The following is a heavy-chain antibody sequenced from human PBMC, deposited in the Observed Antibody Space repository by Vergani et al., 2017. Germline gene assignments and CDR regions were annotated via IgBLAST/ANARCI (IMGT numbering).Heavy chain of an antibody. V-gene: IGHV4-39*01. CDR3: ARHRLRSSGWYDPFDY. Sequence: QVQLQESGPGLVKPSQTLSLTCTVSGGSISSSSYYWGWIRQPPGKGLEWIGSIYYSGSTYYNPSLKSRVTISVDTSKNQFSLKLSSVTAAHTAVYYCARHRLRSSGWYDPFDYWGQGTLVTVSS. D-gene: IGHD6-19*01. J-gene: IGHJ4*02. CDR1: GGSISSSSYY. CDR2: IYYSGST.